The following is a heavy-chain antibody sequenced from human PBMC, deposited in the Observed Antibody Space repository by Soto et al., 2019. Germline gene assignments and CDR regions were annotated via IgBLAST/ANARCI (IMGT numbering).Heavy chain of an antibody. V-gene: IGHV3-23*01. CDR2: ISGGGGSA. Sequence: EAQLLESGGGLVQPGGSLRLSCATSASTFSSYAMSWVRQAPGKGLEWVSAISGGGGSAFYADFVKGRFTISRDNSKNTLYLQMNSLRAEDTAVYYCAKDSSSAGHCHGGRCYCDDWGQGTLVTVSS. J-gene: IGHJ4*02. D-gene: IGHD2-15*01. CDR1: ASTFSSYA. CDR3: AKDSSSAGHCHGGRCYCDD.